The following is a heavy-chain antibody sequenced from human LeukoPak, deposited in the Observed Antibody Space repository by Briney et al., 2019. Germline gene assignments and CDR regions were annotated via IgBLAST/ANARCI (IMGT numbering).Heavy chain of an antibody. CDR3: ARVLPRANDFWSGYRAMGAFDI. V-gene: IGHV4-31*03. D-gene: IGHD3-3*01. CDR2: IYYSEST. Sequence: SETLSLTCTVSGGSISSGGYYWSWIRQHPGKGLEWIGYIYYSESTYYNPSLKSRVTISVDTSKNQFSLKLSSVTAADTAVYYCARVLPRANDFWSGYRAMGAFDIWGQGTMVTVSS. J-gene: IGHJ3*02. CDR1: GGSISSGGYY.